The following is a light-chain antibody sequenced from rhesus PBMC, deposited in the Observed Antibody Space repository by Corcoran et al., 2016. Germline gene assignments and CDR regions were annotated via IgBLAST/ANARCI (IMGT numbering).Light chain of an antibody. CDR3: QQYDSTPWT. CDR1: QGITND. V-gene: IGKV1-25*01. CDR2: EAS. J-gene: IGKJ1*01. Sequence: DIQMTQSPSSLSASVGDRVTITCRASQGITNDLAWYQQKPGETPKLLIYEASSLQSGIPSRFSGSGSGTYFTLTISSLQPEDFATDYCQQYDSTPWTFGQGTKVEIK.